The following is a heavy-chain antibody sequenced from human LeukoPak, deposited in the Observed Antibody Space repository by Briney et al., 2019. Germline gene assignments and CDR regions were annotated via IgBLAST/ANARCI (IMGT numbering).Heavy chain of an antibody. D-gene: IGHD3-3*01. CDR1: GDSVNSADYY. CDR2: IYYRGTT. CDR3: AREGITIFGQNYYYGVDV. V-gene: IGHV4-30-4*01. J-gene: IGHJ6*02. Sequence: SQTLSLTCTVSGDSVNSADYYWSWIRQSPGKGLERIGNIYYRGTTDYKPSLKSRITISLDTSRNQFSLRVRSVTAADTAVHYCAREGITIFGQNYYYGVDVWGQGTTVIVSS.